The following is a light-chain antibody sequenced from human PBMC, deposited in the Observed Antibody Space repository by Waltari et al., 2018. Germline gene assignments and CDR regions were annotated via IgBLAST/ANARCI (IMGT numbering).Light chain of an antibody. CDR2: DTS. J-gene: IGKJ1*01. CDR3: QQRYSWPRT. CDR1: QSVGNQ. V-gene: IGKV3-11*01. Sequence: EVVLTQSPATLSLSPGERATLSCRPSQSVGNQLTWYQQKPGQAPTLLIYDTSNRATGVAARFSGSGSVTDFTLTISSLEPEDSAVYYCQQRYSWPRTFGQGTKVEIK.